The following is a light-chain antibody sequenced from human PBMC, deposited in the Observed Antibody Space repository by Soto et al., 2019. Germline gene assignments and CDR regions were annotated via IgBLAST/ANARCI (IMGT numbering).Light chain of an antibody. Sequence: QPVLTQPPSVSGAPGQRVTISCTGSSSNIGAGYDVHWFQQLPGTAPKLLIYANSNRPSGVPDRFSGSKSGTSASLAITGVQAEDEADYYCQSYDSSLSGYVFGTATKLTVL. J-gene: IGLJ1*01. V-gene: IGLV1-40*01. CDR2: ANS. CDR3: QSYDSSLSGYV. CDR1: SSNIGAGYD.